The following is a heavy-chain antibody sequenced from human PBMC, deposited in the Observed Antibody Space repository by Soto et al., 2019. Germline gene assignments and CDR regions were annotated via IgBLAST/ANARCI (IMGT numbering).Heavy chain of an antibody. Sequence: QLRLQESGPGQVKASETLSLTCSISGDSMSSDQYCWGWVRQPQGKGREWIGTIYYIRRTYYNPSLKGRATVSVAPSDTQFSLSLNSVTATDTAVYFCARKNYVNKWFDSWGQGTLVCVSS. CDR1: GDSMSSDQYC. J-gene: IGHJ5*01. D-gene: IGHD3-16*01. CDR3: ARKNYVNKWFDS. V-gene: IGHV4-39*01. CDR2: IYYIRRT.